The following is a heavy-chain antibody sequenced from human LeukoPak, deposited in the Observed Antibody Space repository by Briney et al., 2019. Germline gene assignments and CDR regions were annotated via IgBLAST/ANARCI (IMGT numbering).Heavy chain of an antibody. CDR1: GGSFSTYY. CDR2: IYYSGST. CDR3: ARTEYFFDD. J-gene: IGHJ4*02. V-gene: IGHV4-59*01. Sequence: SETLSLTCTVSGGSFSTYYWSWIRQPPGNTLEWIGYIYYSGSTNYNPSLKSRVSMSVDTSKNQFSLNLNSVTAADTAVYYCARTEYFFDDWGQGTLVTVSS. D-gene: IGHD3-10*01.